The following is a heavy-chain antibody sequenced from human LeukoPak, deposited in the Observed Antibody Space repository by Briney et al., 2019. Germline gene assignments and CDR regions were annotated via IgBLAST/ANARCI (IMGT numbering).Heavy chain of an antibody. V-gene: IGHV4-39*02. CDR2: IYYSGST. Sequence: SETLSLTCTVSGGSISCSSYYWGWIRQPPGKGLEWIGSIYYSGSTYYNPSLKSRVTISVDTSKNQFSLKLSSVTAADTAVYYCAREVGLQGFDYWGQGTLVTVSS. J-gene: IGHJ4*02. CDR1: GGSISCSSYY. D-gene: IGHD2-15*01. CDR3: AREVGLQGFDY.